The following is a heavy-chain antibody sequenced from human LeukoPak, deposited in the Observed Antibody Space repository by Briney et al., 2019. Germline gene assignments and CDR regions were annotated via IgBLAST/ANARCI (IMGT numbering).Heavy chain of an antibody. V-gene: IGHV1-24*01. CDR2: FDPTGRQC. Sequence: ASVKGCCKVSAFTLSELSMHWGRQATGEGLEWGVDFDPTGRQCIDGQSFRGRVILAEDASTNAAFMEVTRMRPDATAVYYCATGVICATTTCPGYRNYYFFMDVLGEGTAVTVSS. CDR1: AFTLSELS. D-gene: IGHD2-2*01. CDR3: ATGVICATTTCPGYRNYYFFMDV. J-gene: IGHJ6*03.